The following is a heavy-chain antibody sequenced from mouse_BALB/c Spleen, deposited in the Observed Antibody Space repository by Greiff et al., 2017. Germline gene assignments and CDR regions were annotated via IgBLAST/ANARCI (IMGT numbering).Heavy chain of an antibody. CDR1: GFTFSSYG. CDR3: ARHLDYYGSSFDY. D-gene: IGHD1-1*01. V-gene: IGHV5-6*02. Sequence: DVKLVESGGDLVKPGGSLKLSCAASGFTFSSYGMSWVRQTPDKRLEWVATISSGGSYTYYPDSVKGRFTISRDNAKNTLYLQMSSLKSEDTAMYYCARHLDYYGSSFDYWGQGTTLTVSS. J-gene: IGHJ2*01. CDR2: ISSGGSYT.